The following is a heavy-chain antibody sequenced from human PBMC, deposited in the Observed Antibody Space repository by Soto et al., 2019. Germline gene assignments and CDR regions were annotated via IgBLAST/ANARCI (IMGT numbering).Heavy chain of an antibody. V-gene: IGHV3-23*01. CDR1: GFTFSSYA. CDR2: LYGSGGGI. D-gene: IGHD5-12*01. J-gene: IGHJ4*02. CDR3: AKDAVSLDGVWLAHD. Sequence: GGSLRLSCAASGFTFSSYAMIWIRQVPGKGLEWVSGLYGSGGGIHYADSVKGRFTISRDDSACSVYLQMNDLRVEDSAVYYCAKDAVSLDGVWLAHDRGQGTVVTVSS.